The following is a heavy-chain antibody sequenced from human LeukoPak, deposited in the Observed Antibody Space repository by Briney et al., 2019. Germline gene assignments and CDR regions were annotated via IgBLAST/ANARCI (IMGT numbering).Heavy chain of an antibody. V-gene: IGHV1-8*01. D-gene: IGHD4-23*01. J-gene: IGHJ4*02. CDR1: GYTLASYD. CDR2: MNPNSGRT. Sequence: GASVKVSCKASGYTLASYDVNWVRQATGQGLEWMGWMNPNSGRTGYAQKFQGRVTITRNTSISTAYMELSSLRSEDTAVYFCARETPSRYFDYWGQGTPVTVSS. CDR3: ARETPSRYFDY.